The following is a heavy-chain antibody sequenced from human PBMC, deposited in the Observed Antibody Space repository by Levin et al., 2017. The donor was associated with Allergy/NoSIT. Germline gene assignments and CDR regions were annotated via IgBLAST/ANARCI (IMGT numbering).Heavy chain of an antibody. Sequence: ASVKVSCKASGYTFTSYYMHWVRQAPGQGLEWMGIINPSGGSTSYAQKFQGRVTMTRDTSTSTVYMELSSLRSEDTAVYYCARARRGYSGYDSFGFDYWGQGTLVTVSS. J-gene: IGHJ4*02. CDR1: GYTFTSYY. V-gene: IGHV1-46*01. CDR2: INPSGGST. D-gene: IGHD5-12*01. CDR3: ARARRGYSGYDSFGFDY.